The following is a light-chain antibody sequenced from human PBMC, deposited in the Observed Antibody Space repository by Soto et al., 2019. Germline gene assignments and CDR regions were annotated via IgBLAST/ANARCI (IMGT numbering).Light chain of an antibody. CDR1: TGAVTSGYY. Sequence: QTVVTQEPSLTVSPGXXXTLTCASSTGAVTSGYYPNWFQQKPGQAPRALIYSTNNKHSWTPARFSGSLLGGKAALTLSGVQPEDEAEYFCLLYYGGAVVFGGGTKLTVL. CDR3: LLYYGGAVV. CDR2: STN. J-gene: IGLJ2*01. V-gene: IGLV7-43*01.